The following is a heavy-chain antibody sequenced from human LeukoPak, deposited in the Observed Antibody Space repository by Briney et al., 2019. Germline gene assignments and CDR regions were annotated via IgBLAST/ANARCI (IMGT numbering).Heavy chain of an antibody. J-gene: IGHJ5*02. D-gene: IGHD6-13*01. CDR3: ARSSSWYRDWFDP. V-gene: IGHV1-2*02. Sequence: VSVKVSCKASGYTFTCYYMHWVRQAPGQGLEWMGWINPDSGGTNYAQKFQGRVTMTRDTSISTAYMELSRLKSDDTAVYYCARSSSWYRDWFDPWGQGTLVTVSS. CDR1: GYTFTCYY. CDR2: INPDSGGT.